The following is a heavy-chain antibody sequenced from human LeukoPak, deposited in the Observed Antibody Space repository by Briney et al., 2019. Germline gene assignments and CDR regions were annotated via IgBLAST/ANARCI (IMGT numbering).Heavy chain of an antibody. V-gene: IGHV3-33*06. Sequence: PGGSLRLSCAASGFTFSSYAMSWVRQAPGKGLEWVAVIWFDGSNEYYADSVKGRFTISRDNSKNTLYLQMNSLRAEDTAVYYCAKDVAGTYFDHWGQGTLVTVSS. CDR3: AKDVAGTYFDH. D-gene: IGHD2-15*01. CDR1: GFTFSSYA. J-gene: IGHJ4*02. CDR2: IWFDGSNE.